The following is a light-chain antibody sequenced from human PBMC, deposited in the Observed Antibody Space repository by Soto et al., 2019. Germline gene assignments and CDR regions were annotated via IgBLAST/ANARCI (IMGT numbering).Light chain of an antibody. V-gene: IGKV1-39*01. Sequence: DFEMTQSPSSLSASVGDIVTITCRASQDIGTFLNWYQQKPGKAPKLLIYAASDLFSGVSSRFSGSGSGTDFTLTITSLQPEDFATNYCQQRYSTPQITFGPGTKVDMK. CDR3: QQRYSTPQIT. CDR2: AAS. CDR1: QDIGTF. J-gene: IGKJ3*01.